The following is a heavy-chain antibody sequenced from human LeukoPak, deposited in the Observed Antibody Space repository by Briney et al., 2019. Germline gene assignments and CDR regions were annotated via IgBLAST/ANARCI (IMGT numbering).Heavy chain of an antibody. CDR3: ARVTNYDILTGYLDY. V-gene: IGHV3-21*01. CDR1: GFTFSSYS. CDR2: ISSSSSYI. Sequence: PGGSLRLSCAASGFTFSSYSMNWARQAPGKGLEWVSSISSSSSYIYYADSVKGRFTISRDNAKNSLYLQMNSLRAEDTAVYYCARVTNYDILTGYLDYWGQGTLVTVSS. D-gene: IGHD3-9*01. J-gene: IGHJ4*02.